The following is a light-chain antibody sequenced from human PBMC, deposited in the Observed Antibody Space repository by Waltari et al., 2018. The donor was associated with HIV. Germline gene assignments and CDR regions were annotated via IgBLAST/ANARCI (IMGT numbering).Light chain of an antibody. CDR1: ALPKPY. CDR2: KDS. Sequence: PGQTARITCSGDALPKPYAYWYQQKPGQAPVLVIYKDSERPSGIPERFSGSRSGTTVTLTIIGVQAEDEADYYCQSADSSGTYVVFGGGTKLTVL. J-gene: IGLJ2*01. V-gene: IGLV3-25*03. CDR3: QSADSSGTYVV.